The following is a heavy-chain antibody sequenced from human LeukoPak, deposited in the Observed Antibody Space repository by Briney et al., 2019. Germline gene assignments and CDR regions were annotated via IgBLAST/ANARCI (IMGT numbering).Heavy chain of an antibody. CDR1: GFAFGDYA. D-gene: IGHD6-19*01. CDR2: IRSKAYGGTT. CDR3: TRDPVGGWSYGMDV. Sequence: PGGSLRLSCTASGFAFGDYAMSWFRQAPGKGLEWVGFIRSKAYGGTTEYAASVKGRFTISRDDSKSIAYLQMNSLKTEDTAVYYCTRDPVGGWSYGMDVWGQGTTVTVSS. V-gene: IGHV3-49*03. J-gene: IGHJ6*02.